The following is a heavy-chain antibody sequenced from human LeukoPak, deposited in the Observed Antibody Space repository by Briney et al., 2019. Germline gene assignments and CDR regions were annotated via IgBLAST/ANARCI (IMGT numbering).Heavy chain of an antibody. V-gene: IGHV4-34*01. J-gene: IGHJ4*02. D-gene: IGHD3-9*01. CDR2: INHSGRT. CDR3: ARPVGYGILTGYDY. Sequence: PSETLSLTCAVYGGSFSGYYWSWIRQPPGKGLEWIGEINHSGRTNYNPSLKSRVTISVDTSKNQFSLRLSSVTAADTAVYYCARPVGYGILTGYDYWGQGTLVTVSS. CDR1: GGSFSGYY.